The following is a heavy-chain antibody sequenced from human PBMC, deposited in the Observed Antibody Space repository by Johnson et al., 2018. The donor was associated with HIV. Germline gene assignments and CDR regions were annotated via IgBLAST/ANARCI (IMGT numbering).Heavy chain of an antibody. CDR2: IKQDGSEK. CDR3: ARWGAGPDGSDAFDI. D-gene: IGHD3-16*01. CDR1: GFTFSSYW. J-gene: IGHJ3*02. V-gene: IGHV3-7*05. Sequence: VQLVESGGGLVQPGGSLRLSCAASGFTFSSYWMSWVRQAPGKGLEWVANIKQDGSEKYYVDSVKGRFTISRDNAKNSLYLQMNRLRAEDTAVYYCARWGAGPDGSDAFDIWGQGTMVTVSS.